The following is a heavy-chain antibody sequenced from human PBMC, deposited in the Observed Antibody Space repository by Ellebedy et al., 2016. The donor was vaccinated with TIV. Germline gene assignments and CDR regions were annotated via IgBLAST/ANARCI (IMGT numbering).Heavy chain of an antibody. Sequence: GESLKISCAASGFTFSSYPMHWVRQAPGKVLEWVAVISYDGSNKYYADSVKGRFTISRDNSKNKLYLQMNSLRADDTAVYYCTRGLGGSSWYLLDPWGQGTLVTVSS. CDR3: TRGLGGSSWYLLDP. V-gene: IGHV3-30-3*01. D-gene: IGHD6-13*01. CDR2: ISYDGSNK. J-gene: IGHJ5*02. CDR1: GFTFSSYP.